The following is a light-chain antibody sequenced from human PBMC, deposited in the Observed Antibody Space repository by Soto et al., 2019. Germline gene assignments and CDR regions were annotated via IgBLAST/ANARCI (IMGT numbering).Light chain of an antibody. V-gene: IGKV3-11*01. CDR3: QQRTTWPWT. CDR1: LSVSKF. Sequence: EIVLTQSPGTLSLSPGEKATLSCRASLSVSKFLVWYQQKPGQAPRLLIYDASNRATGIPARFSGSGSGTDFTLAISSLEPEDFAVYYCQQRTTWPWTFGQGTKVDIK. J-gene: IGKJ1*01. CDR2: DAS.